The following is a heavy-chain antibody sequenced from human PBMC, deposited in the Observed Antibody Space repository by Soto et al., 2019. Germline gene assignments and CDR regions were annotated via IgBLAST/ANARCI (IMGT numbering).Heavy chain of an antibody. V-gene: IGHV3-21*01. Sequence: PGGSLRLSCAASGFTFSSYSMNWVRQAPGKGLEWVSSISSSSSYIYYADSVKGRFTISRDNAKNSLYLQMNSLRAEDTAVYYCARDSGREHGMVYWGQGTLVTVSS. J-gene: IGHJ4*02. D-gene: IGHD2-8*01. CDR1: GFTFSSYS. CDR2: ISSSSSYI. CDR3: ARDSGREHGMVY.